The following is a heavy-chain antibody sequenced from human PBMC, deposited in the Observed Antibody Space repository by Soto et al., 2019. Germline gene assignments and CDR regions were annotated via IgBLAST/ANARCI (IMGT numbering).Heavy chain of an antibody. V-gene: IGHV3-9*01. D-gene: IGHD2-21*02. CDR3: PMPRDLGKCGDNCPGHSRSDS. J-gene: IGHJ5*01. Sequence: SLRLSCAASGFIFDDYAMHWVRQSPGKGLEWVSGISWNSGHIDYAAPVRGRFTISRDNAKNSVYLQMNSLTSEDTALYYCPMPRDLGKCGDNCPGHSRSDSCGLGTSVIVSS. CDR1: GFIFDDYA. CDR2: ISWNSGHI.